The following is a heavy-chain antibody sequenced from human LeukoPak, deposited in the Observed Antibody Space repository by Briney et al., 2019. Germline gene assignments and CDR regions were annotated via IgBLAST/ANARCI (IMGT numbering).Heavy chain of an antibody. CDR1: GFTFNSFW. CDR2: IKQDGSEK. D-gene: IGHD1-26*01. V-gene: IGHV3-7*01. CDR3: AREFDGSYSY. J-gene: IGHJ4*02. Sequence: GGSLRLSCAASGFTFNSFWMSWVRQAPGKGLEWVANIKQDGSEKYFVDSVKGRFTISRDNAKNSLYLQMNSLRAEDTAVYYCAREFDGSYSYWGQGTLVTVSS.